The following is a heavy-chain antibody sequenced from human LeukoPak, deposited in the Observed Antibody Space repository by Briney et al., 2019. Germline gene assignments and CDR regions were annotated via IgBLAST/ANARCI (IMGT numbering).Heavy chain of an antibody. D-gene: IGHD3-22*01. CDR1: GGSFSGYY. V-gene: IGHV4-34*01. CDR2: INHSGST. Sequence: SETLSLTCAVYGGSFSGYYWSWIRQPPGKGLEWIGEINHSGSTNYNPSLKSRVTISVDTSKNQFSLKLSSVTAADTAVYYCARDYGDRYYYESSGAGDAFDIWGQGTMVTVSS. J-gene: IGHJ3*02. CDR3: ARDYGDRYYYESSGAGDAFDI.